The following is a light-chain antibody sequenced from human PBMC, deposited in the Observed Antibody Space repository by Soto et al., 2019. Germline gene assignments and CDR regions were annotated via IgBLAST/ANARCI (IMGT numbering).Light chain of an antibody. V-gene: IGLV2-14*01. Sequence: QPASVSGSPGQSITISCTGTSSDIGTYNYVSWYQQHPGKAPKLMIFEVSNRPSGVSNRFSGSKSDNTASLTISGLQAEDEADYYCSSYTSTGTVLFGGGTKLTVL. CDR1: SSDIGTYNY. CDR3: SSYTSTGTVL. J-gene: IGLJ2*01. CDR2: EVS.